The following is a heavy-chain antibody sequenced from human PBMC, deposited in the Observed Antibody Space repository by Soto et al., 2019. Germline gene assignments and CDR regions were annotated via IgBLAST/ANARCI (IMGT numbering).Heavy chain of an antibody. V-gene: IGHV1-69*02. CDR1: GGTFSSYT. D-gene: IGHD5-12*01. Sequence: QVQLVQSGAEVKKPGSSVKVSCKASGGTFSSYTISWVRQAPGQGLEWMGRIIPILGIANYAQKFQGRVTITAEKSTSTAYMELSSLRSEDTAVYYCARTDSGYDWSTDYWGQGTLVAVSS. J-gene: IGHJ4*02. CDR3: ARTDSGYDWSTDY. CDR2: IIPILGIA.